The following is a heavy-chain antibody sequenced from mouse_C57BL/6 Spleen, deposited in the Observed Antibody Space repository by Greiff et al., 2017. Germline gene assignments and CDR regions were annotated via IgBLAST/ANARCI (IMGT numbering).Heavy chain of an antibody. CDR2: IDPEIGET. V-gene: IGHV14-4*01. CDR3: SSFDGNYFDF. J-gene: IGHJ2*01. Sequence: EVKLQESGAELVRPGASVKLSCTASGFNIKDDYIHWVKQRPEQGLEWIGWIDPEIGETEYASKFKGKATIASDTSSTTAYLRLSSLTSEDTAVCYCSSFDGNYFDFWGQGTPLTVAS. D-gene: IGHD2-3*01. CDR1: GFNIKDDY.